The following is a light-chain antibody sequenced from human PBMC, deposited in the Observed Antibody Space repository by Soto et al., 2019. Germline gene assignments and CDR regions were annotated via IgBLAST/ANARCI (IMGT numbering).Light chain of an antibody. V-gene: IGKV3-11*01. J-gene: IGKJ4*01. CDR2: DAS. CDR1: QSISSY. Sequence: EIVLTQSPATLSLSPGERATLSCRASQSISSYLGWYQQKPGQAPRLLIYDASNRATGIPARFSGSGSGTDCTLTISSLEPEDFAVYYCQQRSEWPLTFGGGTRVEIK. CDR3: QQRSEWPLT.